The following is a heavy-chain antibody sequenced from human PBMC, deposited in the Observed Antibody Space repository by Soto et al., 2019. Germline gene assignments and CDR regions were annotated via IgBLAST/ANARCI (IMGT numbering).Heavy chain of an antibody. CDR1: GGSISSSSFH. CDR2: IYYSGST. CDR3: ARRERAAGTDWWFGP. Sequence: QLQLQESGPGLVKPSETLSLTCTVSGGSISSSSFHWGWIRQPPGKGLEWIGSIYYSGSTYYSPSTKSRVTISVDTSKNQFSLKLSSVTAADTAVYYCARRERAAGTDWWFGPWGQGTLVTVSS. D-gene: IGHD6-13*01. J-gene: IGHJ5*02. V-gene: IGHV4-39*01.